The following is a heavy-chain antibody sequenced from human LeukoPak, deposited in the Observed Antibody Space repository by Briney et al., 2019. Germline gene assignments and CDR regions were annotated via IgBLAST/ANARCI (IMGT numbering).Heavy chain of an antibody. Sequence: GGSLRLSCAPSVFTFSIYAISGVRQAPRGGLERGSPISGRGGSTYYADSVKGRVTISTDNSKNTHYLQKNSLRAEDTRVYYSAVPSIAARLGDYWGPGNLVTVSS. CDR1: VFTFSIYA. D-gene: IGHD6-6*01. CDR2: ISGRGGST. V-gene: IGHV3-23*01. CDR3: AVPSIAARLGDY. J-gene: IGHJ4*02.